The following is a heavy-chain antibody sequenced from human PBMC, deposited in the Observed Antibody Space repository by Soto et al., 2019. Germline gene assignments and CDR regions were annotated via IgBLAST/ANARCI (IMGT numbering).Heavy chain of an antibody. J-gene: IGHJ4*02. D-gene: IGHD6-13*01. Sequence: SETLSLTCAATDFSISRAYYWGWCRQTPGKGLEWIGSIYHSGNTYYKPSLQSRASISIDKSKNHFSLKMTSVTAADKAVHHGARSMMNSSWYAGYWGQGT. CDR2: IYHSGNT. CDR1: DFSISRAYY. CDR3: ARSMMNSSWYAGY. V-gene: IGHV4-38-2*01.